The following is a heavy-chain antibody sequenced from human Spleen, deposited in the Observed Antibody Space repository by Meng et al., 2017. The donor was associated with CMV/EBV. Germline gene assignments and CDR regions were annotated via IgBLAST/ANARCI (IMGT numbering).Heavy chain of an antibody. CDR3: ARVVKLFGLATGVGEDGMDV. Sequence: SETLSLTCTVSGYSISSGYYWGWIRQPPGKGLEWIGHIYHSGSTFYKPSLKSRVTISVDTSKSQFSLKLSSVTVADTAIYYCARVVKLFGLATGVGEDGMDVWGQGTTVTVSS. CDR2: IYHSGST. J-gene: IGHJ6*02. CDR1: GYSISSGYY. D-gene: IGHD3-3*01. V-gene: IGHV4-38-2*02.